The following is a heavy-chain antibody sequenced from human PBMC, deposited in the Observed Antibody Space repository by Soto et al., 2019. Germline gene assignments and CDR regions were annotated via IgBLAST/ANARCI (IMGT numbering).Heavy chain of an antibody. V-gene: IGHV4-59*01. D-gene: IGHD3-10*01. CDR2: IYYSGST. CDR3: ARDEAYYGSGSYYWWFDP. Sequence: SETLSLTCTVSGGSISSYYWIWIRQPPGKGLEWIGYIYYSGSTNYNPSLKSRVTISVDTSKNQFSLKLSSVTAADTAVYYCARDEAYYGSGSYYWWFDPWGQGTLVTVSS. CDR1: GGSISSYY. J-gene: IGHJ5*02.